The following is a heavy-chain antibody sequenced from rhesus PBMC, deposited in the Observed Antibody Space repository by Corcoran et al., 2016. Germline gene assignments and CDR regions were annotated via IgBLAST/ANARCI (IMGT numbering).Heavy chain of an antibody. D-gene: IGHD1-44*02. CDR3: ARRTGGGRFDV. CDR1: GYSISSGYY. Sequence: QVQLQESGPGLVKPSETLSLTCAVSGYSISSGYYWGWIRQSPGEGLVWIGYTGGSSGSPYYHPSLKRRVTISKATAKNQFSLKLSSVTAADTAVYYCARRTGGGRFDVWGPGVLVTVSS. J-gene: IGHJ5-1*01. V-gene: IGHV4-99*01. CDR2: TGGSSGSP.